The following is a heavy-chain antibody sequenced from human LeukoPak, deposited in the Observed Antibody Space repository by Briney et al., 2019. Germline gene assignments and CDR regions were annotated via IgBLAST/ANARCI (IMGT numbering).Heavy chain of an antibody. Sequence: GGSLRLSCAASGFTFSDYYMSWIRQAPGKGLEWVSYISSSGSTIYYADSVKGRFTISRDNAKNSLYLQMNSLRAEDTAVYYCARVCSSTSCYDWFDPWGQGTLVTVSS. D-gene: IGHD2-2*01. CDR1: GFTFSDYY. V-gene: IGHV3-11*01. J-gene: IGHJ5*02. CDR2: ISSSGSTI. CDR3: ARVCSSTSCYDWFDP.